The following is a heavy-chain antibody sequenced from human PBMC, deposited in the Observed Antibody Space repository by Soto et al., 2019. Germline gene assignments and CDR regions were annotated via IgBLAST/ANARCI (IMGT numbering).Heavy chain of an antibody. CDR3: ARLSSPGIDAFDI. V-gene: IGHV4-59*08. CDR1: GGSISSYY. CDR2: IYYSGST. D-gene: IGHD6-6*01. J-gene: IGHJ3*02. Sequence: QVQLQESGPGLVKPSETLSLTCTVSGGSISSYYWSWIRQPPGKGLEWIGYIYYSGSTNYNPSLKSRVTISVDTSKNQFSLKLSSVTAADTAVYYCARLSSPGIDAFDIWGQGTMATVSS.